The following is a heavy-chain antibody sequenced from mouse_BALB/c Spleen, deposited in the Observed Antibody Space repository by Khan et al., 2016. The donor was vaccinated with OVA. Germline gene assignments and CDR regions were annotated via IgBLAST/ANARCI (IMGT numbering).Heavy chain of an antibody. CDR1: GYSITSGYA. V-gene: IGHV3-1*02. Sequence: EVQLQESGPDLVKPSQSLSLTCTVTGYSITSGYAWHWIRQFPGNKLEWMAYIYYSGSINYNPSLKSRISVTRDTSKNQFFLQLNSVTSGDTATYYCTRDGNYRDYWGQGTSVTVSS. CDR3: TRDGNYRDY. CDR2: IYYSGSI. D-gene: IGHD2-1*01. J-gene: IGHJ4*01.